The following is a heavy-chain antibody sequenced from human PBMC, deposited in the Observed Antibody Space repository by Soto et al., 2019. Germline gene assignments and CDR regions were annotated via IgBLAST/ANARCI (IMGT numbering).Heavy chain of an antibody. D-gene: IGHD6-19*01. Sequence: SVKVSCKASGGTFSSYAISWVRQAPGQGLEWMGGIIPIFGTANYAQKFQGRVTITADESTSTAYMELSSLRSEDTAVYYCARATSGWSSKYYYYGMDVWGQGTTVTVSS. J-gene: IGHJ6*02. CDR3: ARATSGWSSKYYYYGMDV. CDR1: GGTFSSYA. V-gene: IGHV1-69*13. CDR2: IIPIFGTA.